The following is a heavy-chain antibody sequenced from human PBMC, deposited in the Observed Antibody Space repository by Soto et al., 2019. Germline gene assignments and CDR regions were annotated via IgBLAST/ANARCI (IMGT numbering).Heavy chain of an antibody. Sequence: SDTLSLTCAVYGGSFSGYYWSWIRQPPGKGLEWIGEINHSGSTNYNPSLKSRVTISVDTSKNQFSLKLSSVTAADTAVYYCARGDSEYYDILTGYPTIDYWGQGTLVTVS. CDR3: ARGDSEYYDILTGYPTIDY. CDR1: GGSFSGYY. CDR2: INHSGST. J-gene: IGHJ4*02. D-gene: IGHD3-9*01. V-gene: IGHV4-34*01.